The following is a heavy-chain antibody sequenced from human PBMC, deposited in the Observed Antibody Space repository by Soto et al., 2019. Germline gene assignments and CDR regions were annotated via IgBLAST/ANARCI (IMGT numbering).Heavy chain of an antibody. D-gene: IGHD3-10*01. J-gene: IGHJ4*02. V-gene: IGHV1-3*01. Sequence: QVQLEQSGAEVKKPGASVKISCKTSGYTFTSYTLHWVRQAPGQGLEWMGWINAGNGREKYSQRFQDRVSLSTDKPATTAYMDLRSPTSKDTAVYFCARGGGWVGEASFDSWGQGTQVIVSS. CDR3: ARGGGWVGEASFDS. CDR2: INAGNGRE. CDR1: GYTFTSYT.